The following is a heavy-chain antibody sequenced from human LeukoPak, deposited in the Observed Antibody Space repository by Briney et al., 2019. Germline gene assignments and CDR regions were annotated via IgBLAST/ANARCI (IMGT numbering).Heavy chain of an antibody. CDR2: IRYDGSNK. CDR3: AKDGCSSTSCYVFDY. Sequence: GGSLRLSCAASGFTFSSYGMHWVRQAPGKGLEWVAFIRYDGSNKYYADSVKGRFTISRDNSKNTLYLQMNSLRAEDTAVYYCAKDGCSSTSCYVFDYWGQGTLVTPSS. J-gene: IGHJ4*02. CDR1: GFTFSSYG. V-gene: IGHV3-30*02. D-gene: IGHD2-2*01.